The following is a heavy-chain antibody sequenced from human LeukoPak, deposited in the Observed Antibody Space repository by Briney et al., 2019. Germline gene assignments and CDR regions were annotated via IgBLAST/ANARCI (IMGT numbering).Heavy chain of an antibody. CDR2: ISVGHST. J-gene: IGHJ5*02. CDR1: GFTFNRYA. D-gene: IGHD3-16*01. Sequence: GGSLRLSCAASGFTFNRYAMTWVRQAPGKGLDWVSTISVGHSTNYADSVKGRFTISRDNSKNTLYLQMNSLRAEDTAVYYCAKGTQFGSTHWFDPWGQGTLVTVSS. V-gene: IGHV3-23*01. CDR3: AKGTQFGSTHWFDP.